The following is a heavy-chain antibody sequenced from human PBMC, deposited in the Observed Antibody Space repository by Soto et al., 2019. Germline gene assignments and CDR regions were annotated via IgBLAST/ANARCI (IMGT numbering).Heavy chain of an antibody. J-gene: IGHJ4*02. V-gene: IGHV3-23*01. CDR2: ISDSGGST. Sequence: GGSLRLSCAASGFTFSSYAMSWVRQAPGKGLEWVSAISDSGGSTYYADSVKGRFTISRDNSKNTLYLQMNSLRAEDTAVYYCASPLGGVPATYPFLYWGQPGYWGQGTMVTVSS. CDR3: ASPLGGVPATYPFLYWGQPGY. D-gene: IGHD2-2*01. CDR1: GFTFSSYA.